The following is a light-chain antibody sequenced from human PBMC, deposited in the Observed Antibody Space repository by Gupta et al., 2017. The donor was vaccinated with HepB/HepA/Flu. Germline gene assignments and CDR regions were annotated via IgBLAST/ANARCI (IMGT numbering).Light chain of an antibody. Sequence: DIQMTQSPSSLSASVGDRVTITCRAGQSISSSLNWYQQKPGKAPKVLIYAVSNLQSGIPSRFSGSGSGTDYTLTISSLQPGDFATYYCQQTYSIPQTFGQGTKVEIK. CDR3: QQTYSIPQT. J-gene: IGKJ1*01. V-gene: IGKV1-39*01. CDR1: QSISSS. CDR2: AVS.